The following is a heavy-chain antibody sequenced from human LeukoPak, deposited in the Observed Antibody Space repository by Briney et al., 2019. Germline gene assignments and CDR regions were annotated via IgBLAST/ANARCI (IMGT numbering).Heavy chain of an antibody. Sequence: SETLSLTCTVSGGSVSSGSYYWSWIRQPPGKALEWIGYIYYSGSTNYNPSLMSRVTISVDTSKNQFSLKLSSVTAADTAVYYCARGDNTGYFAWSYAMDVWGQGTTVTVSS. CDR1: GGSVSSGSYY. V-gene: IGHV4-61*01. CDR3: ARGDNTGYFAWSYAMDV. CDR2: IYYSGST. D-gene: IGHD3-9*01. J-gene: IGHJ6*02.